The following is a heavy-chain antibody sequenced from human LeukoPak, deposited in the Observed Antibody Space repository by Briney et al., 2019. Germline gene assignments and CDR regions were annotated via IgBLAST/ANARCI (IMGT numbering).Heavy chain of an antibody. CDR3: ANLYGSGSYIGW. V-gene: IGHV4-39*01. CDR2: MYYSGTT. CDR1: RTSISDTTYY. J-gene: IGHJ4*02. Sequence: PSETLSLTCTVSRTSISDTTYYWGWIRQPLGKGLEWIGTMYYSGTTYYKPSIESRVSISVDTSKNQFSLKLTSVTAADTAVYYCANLYGSGSYIGWWGQGTLVTVSS. D-gene: IGHD3-10*01.